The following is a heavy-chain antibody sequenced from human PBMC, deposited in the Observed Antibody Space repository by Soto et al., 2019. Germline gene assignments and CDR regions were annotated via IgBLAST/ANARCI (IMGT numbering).Heavy chain of an antibody. D-gene: IGHD3-22*01. Sequence: GASVKVSCKASGYTFTSYGISWVRQAPGQGLEWMGWISTFHGNTNYAQNLQGRVSMTTDTSTTTAYMELRSLRSDDTAVYYCARPYDSSQSPRFDYWGQGTLVTVSS. CDR2: ISTFHGNT. CDR3: ARPYDSSQSPRFDY. V-gene: IGHV1-18*04. J-gene: IGHJ4*02. CDR1: GYTFTSYG.